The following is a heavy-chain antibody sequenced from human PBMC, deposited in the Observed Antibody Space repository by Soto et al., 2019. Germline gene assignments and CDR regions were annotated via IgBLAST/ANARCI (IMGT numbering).Heavy chain of an antibody. Sequence: GGPLRPSCAASGFTFSSYGMHWVRQAPGKGLEWVAVISYDGSNKYYADSVKGRFTSSRDKSKNTLYLQRNSRRAEDTAVYYCANQGSIHYDGMDVCGEGPTGTVSS. V-gene: IGHV3-30*18. J-gene: IGHJ6*02. CDR1: GFTFSSYG. CDR2: ISYDGSNK. CDR3: ANQGSIHYDGMDV.